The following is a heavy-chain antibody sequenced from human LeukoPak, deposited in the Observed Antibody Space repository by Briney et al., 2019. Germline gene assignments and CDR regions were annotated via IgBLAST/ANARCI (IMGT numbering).Heavy chain of an antibody. CDR3: ARVEKGYNWFDP. V-gene: IGHV1-46*01. J-gene: IGHJ5*02. CDR2: INPSGGST. Sequence: GASVKVSCKASGYTLTNYYMHWVRQAPGQGLEWMGLINPSGGSTSYAQKFQGRVTMTRDMSTSTVYMELSSLRSEDTAVYYCARVEKGYNWFDPWGQGTLVTVSS. CDR1: GYTLTNYY.